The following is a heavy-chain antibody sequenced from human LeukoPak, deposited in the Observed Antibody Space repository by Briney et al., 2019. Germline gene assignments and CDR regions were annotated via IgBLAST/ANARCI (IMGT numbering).Heavy chain of an antibody. CDR1: GYTFTGYY. CDR2: INPNSGGT. V-gene: IGHV1-2*02. J-gene: IGHJ3*02. Sequence: ASVKVSCKASGYTFTGYYMHWVRQAPGQGLEWTGWINPNSGGTNYAQKFQGRVTMTRDTSISTAYMELSRLRSDDTAVYYCARDVRNSDAFDIWGQGTMVTVSS. D-gene: IGHD4-23*01. CDR3: ARDVRNSDAFDI.